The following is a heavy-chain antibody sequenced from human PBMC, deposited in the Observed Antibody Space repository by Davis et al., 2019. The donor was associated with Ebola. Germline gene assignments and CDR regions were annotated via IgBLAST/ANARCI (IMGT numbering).Heavy chain of an antibody. Sequence: AASVKVSCKASGYTLTTYAMNWVRQAPGQGLEWMGWINTNTGNPTYAQGFTGRFVFSLDTSVSTAYLQISSLKAEDTAVYYCARFRVAGSSYYYYGMDVWGKGTTVTVSS. V-gene: IGHV7-4-1*02. D-gene: IGHD6-19*01. CDR2: INTNTGNP. CDR3: ARFRVAGSSYYYYGMDV. J-gene: IGHJ6*04. CDR1: GYTLTTYA.